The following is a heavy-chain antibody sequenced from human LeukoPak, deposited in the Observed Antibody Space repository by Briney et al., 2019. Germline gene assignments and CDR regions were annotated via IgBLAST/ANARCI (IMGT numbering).Heavy chain of an antibody. CDR2: IYTSGST. CDR3: ARTMVRGYRIAFDI. J-gene: IGHJ3*02. CDR1: GGSISSGSYY. V-gene: IGHV4-61*02. Sequence: SETLSLTCTVSGGSISSGSYYWSWIRQPAGKGLEWIGRIYTSGSTNYNPSLKSRVTISVDTSKNLFSLKLSSVTAADTAVYYCARTMVRGYRIAFDIWGQGTMVTVSS. D-gene: IGHD3-10*01.